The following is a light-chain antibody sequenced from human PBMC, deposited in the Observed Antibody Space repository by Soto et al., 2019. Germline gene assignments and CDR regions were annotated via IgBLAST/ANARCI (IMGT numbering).Light chain of an antibody. J-gene: IGKJ1*01. V-gene: IGKV3-15*01. CDR2: DAS. CDR1: QSVGSN. CDR3: QQYDNWPPWT. Sequence: EIVLTQSPGTLSLSPGERATLSCRASQSVGSNLAWYQQKPGQAPRLLIYDASTRATGFPARFSGSGSGTEFTLTISSLQSEDFAVYYCQQYDNWPPWTFGQGTKVDNK.